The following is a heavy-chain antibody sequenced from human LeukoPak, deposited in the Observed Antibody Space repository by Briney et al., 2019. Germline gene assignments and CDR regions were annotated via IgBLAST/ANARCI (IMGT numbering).Heavy chain of an antibody. CDR1: GYTLTELS. CDR3: ATSYYYDSSGYYYFDY. Sequence: ASVKVSCKVSGYTLTELSMHWVRQAPGKGREWMGGFDPEDGETIYAQKFQGRVTMTEDTSTDTAYVELSSLRSEDTAVYYCATSYYYDSSGYYYFDYWGQGTLVTVSS. CDR2: FDPEDGET. V-gene: IGHV1-24*01. D-gene: IGHD3-22*01. J-gene: IGHJ4*02.